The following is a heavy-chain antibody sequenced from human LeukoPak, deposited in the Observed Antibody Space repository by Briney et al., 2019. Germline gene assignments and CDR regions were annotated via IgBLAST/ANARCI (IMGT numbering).Heavy chain of an antibody. CDR2: IKSKTDGGTT. CDR3: ATYNYGSFFYGTIRY. V-gene: IGHV3-15*01. J-gene: IGHJ4*02. D-gene: IGHD3-10*01. Sequence: GGSLRLSCAASGFTFSNAWMSWVRQAPGKGLEWVGRIKSKTDGGTTVYTAPVNGRFSISRDDSLNTQYLQMNTLKAEDTAVYYCATYNYGSFFYGTIRYWGQGTLVTASA. CDR1: GFTFSNAW.